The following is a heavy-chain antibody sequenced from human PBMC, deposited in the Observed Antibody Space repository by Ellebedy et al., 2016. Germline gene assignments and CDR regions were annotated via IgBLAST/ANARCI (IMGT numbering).Heavy chain of an antibody. D-gene: IGHD2-21*01. Sequence: GESLKISXAASGFTFSRFDIHWVRQAHGKGLEWVAAISNDGNDENYGASVKGRFSISRDNSKNRVYLQMNSLRAEDTAVYYCARDGYCGGDCYSWDFDDWGQGTLVTVSS. V-gene: IGHV3-30*03. CDR3: ARDGYCGGDCYSWDFDD. CDR2: ISNDGNDE. CDR1: GFTFSRFD. J-gene: IGHJ4*02.